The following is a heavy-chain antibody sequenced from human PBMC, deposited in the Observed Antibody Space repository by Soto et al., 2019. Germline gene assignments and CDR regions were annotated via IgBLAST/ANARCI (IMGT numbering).Heavy chain of an antibody. CDR1: GYTFTSYG. CDR3: ATSPFRLFCTNGVCSDAFDI. Sequence: ASVKVSCKASGYTFTSYGISWVRQAPGQGLEWMGWISAYNGNTNYARKLQGRVTMTTDTSTSTAYMELRSLRSDDTAVYYCATSPFRLFCTNGVCSDAFDIWGQGTMVTVSS. V-gene: IGHV1-18*01. CDR2: ISAYNGNT. J-gene: IGHJ3*02. D-gene: IGHD2-8*01.